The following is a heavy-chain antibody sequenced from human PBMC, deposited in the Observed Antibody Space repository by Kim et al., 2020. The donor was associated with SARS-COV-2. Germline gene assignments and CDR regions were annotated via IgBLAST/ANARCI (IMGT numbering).Heavy chain of an antibody. J-gene: IGHJ6*02. CDR1: GGAFRSYV. D-gene: IGHD2-2*01. V-gene: IGHV1-69*13. CDR2: IIPLIGTA. Sequence: SVKVSCKVSGGAFRSYVMSWVRLAPGQGLEWMGGIIPLIGTATYAQKFQGRVTITADESTTTTHMELSSLRSEDTAIYYCARGGDELIYQNGVDVWGQGTTVTVSS. CDR3: ARGGDELIYQNGVDV.